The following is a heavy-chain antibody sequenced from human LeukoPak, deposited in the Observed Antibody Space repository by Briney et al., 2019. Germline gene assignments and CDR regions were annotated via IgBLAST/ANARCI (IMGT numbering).Heavy chain of an antibody. CDR2: IYRGTI. CDR1: GFTISSKS. D-gene: IGHD2-15*01. J-gene: IGHJ4*02. V-gene: IGHV3-53*01. Sequence: QTGGSLRLSCTVSGFTISSKSMSWVRQAPGKGLEWVSFIYRGTIHYSDSVKGGLTISRDNSKNKLYLQLNSLRAEDTAVYYCARRAGPYSHPYDYWGQGTLVTVSS. CDR3: ARRAGPYSHPYDY.